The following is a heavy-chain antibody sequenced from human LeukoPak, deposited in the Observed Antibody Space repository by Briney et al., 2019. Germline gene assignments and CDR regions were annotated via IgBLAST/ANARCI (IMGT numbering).Heavy chain of an antibody. V-gene: IGHV4-59*12. J-gene: IGHJ4*02. Sequence: PSETLSLTCTVSGGSISPYYWSWIRQPPGKGLEWIGYIYYSGSTNYNPSLKSRVTISVDTSKNQFSLKLSSVTAADTAVYYCARGGGDSSGYVDYWGQGTLVTVSS. CDR2: IYYSGST. D-gene: IGHD3-22*01. CDR3: ARGGGDSSGYVDY. CDR1: GGSISPYY.